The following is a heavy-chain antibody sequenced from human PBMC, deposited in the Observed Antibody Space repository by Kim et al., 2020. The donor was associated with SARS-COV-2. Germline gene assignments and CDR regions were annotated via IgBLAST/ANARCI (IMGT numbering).Heavy chain of an antibody. V-gene: IGHV3-15*01. J-gene: IGHJ6*02. Sequence: GGSLRLSCAASGFSFSDAWMSWVRQAPGKGLEWVGRIKSKSDGGSINYGGPVRGRFTISRDDSKSTLFLQMDSLKSEDTAVYYCTTFKRYYYDSSGNSGSWYSRDVWGQGTTVTVSS. CDR1: GFSFSDAW. D-gene: IGHD3-22*01. CDR3: TTFKRYYYDSSGNSGSWYSRDV. CDR2: IKSKSDGGSI.